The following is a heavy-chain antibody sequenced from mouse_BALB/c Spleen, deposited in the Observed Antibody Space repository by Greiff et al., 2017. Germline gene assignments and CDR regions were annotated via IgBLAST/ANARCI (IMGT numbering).Heavy chain of an antibody. CDR1: GFTFSDYG. CDR2: ISNLAYSI. J-gene: IGHJ1*01. V-gene: IGHV5-15*02. Sequence: EVKLMESGGDLVKPGGSLKLSCAASGFTFSDYGMAWVRQAPGKGPEWVAFISNLAYSIYYADTVTGRFTISRENAKNTLYLEMSSLRSEDTAMYYCARDRDTRGYFDVWGAGTTVTVSS. CDR3: ARDRDTRGYFDV. D-gene: IGHD3-3*01.